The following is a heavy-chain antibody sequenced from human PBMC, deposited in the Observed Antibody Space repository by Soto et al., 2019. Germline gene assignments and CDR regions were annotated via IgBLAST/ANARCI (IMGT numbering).Heavy chain of an antibody. Sequence: ASVKVSCKASGGTFSSYAISWVRQAPGQGLEWMGGIIPIFGTANYAQKFQGRVTITADESTSTAYMELSSLRSEDTAVYYCASAKQDYYYDSSGYWFDPWGQGTLVTVSS. CDR3: ASAKQDYYYDSSGYWFDP. CDR2: IIPIFGTA. CDR1: GGTFSSYA. V-gene: IGHV1-69*13. J-gene: IGHJ5*02. D-gene: IGHD3-22*01.